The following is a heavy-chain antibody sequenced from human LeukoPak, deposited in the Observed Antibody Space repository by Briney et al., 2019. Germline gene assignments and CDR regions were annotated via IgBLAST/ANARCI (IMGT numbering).Heavy chain of an antibody. D-gene: IGHD5/OR15-5a*01. J-gene: IGHJ5*02. CDR2: IYTSGRT. V-gene: IGHV4-4*07. CDR3: ARDPSTNWFDP. CDR1: GCTISGYY. Sequence: SETLSLTCSVSGCTISGYYWSWIRQPAGKGLEWIGRIYTSGRTNYNPSLKSGIIMSVDTSKDRFSLKLNSVTAGDAAVYFCARDPSTNWFDPWGQGTLVTVSS.